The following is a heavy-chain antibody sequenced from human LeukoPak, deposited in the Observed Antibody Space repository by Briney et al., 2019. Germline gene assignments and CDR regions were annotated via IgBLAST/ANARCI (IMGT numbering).Heavy chain of an antibody. V-gene: IGHV3-53*05. CDR1: GFTVSSSY. D-gene: IGHD5-24*01. CDR3: ARGDGYNFFDY. CDR2: FYVGGAT. Sequence: SGGSLRLSCAATGFTVSSSYMSWVRQAPRKGLEWVSVFYVGGATYYADSVKGRFPISRDNSANTLYLEMKSLRAEDTAVYYCARGDGYNFFDYWGQGTLVTVSS. J-gene: IGHJ4*02.